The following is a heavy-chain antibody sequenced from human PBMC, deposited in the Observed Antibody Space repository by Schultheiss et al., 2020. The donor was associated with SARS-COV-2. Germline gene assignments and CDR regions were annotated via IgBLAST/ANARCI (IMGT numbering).Heavy chain of an antibody. Sequence: GGSLRLSCAASGFTFSSYGMHWLRQAPGKGLEWVSVIYSGGSTYYADSVKGRFTISRDNSKNTLYLQMNSLRAEDTAVYYCAKGRTTMIVVAPFDYWGQGTLVTVSS. D-gene: IGHD3-22*01. CDR1: GFTFSSYG. CDR2: IYSGGST. V-gene: IGHV3-NL1*01. CDR3: AKGRTTMIVVAPFDY. J-gene: IGHJ4*02.